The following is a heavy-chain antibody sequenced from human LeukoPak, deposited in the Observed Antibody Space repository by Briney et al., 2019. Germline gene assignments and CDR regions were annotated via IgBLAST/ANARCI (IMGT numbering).Heavy chain of an antibody. CDR1: GFTFSSYA. Sequence: GGSLGLSCAASGFTFSSYAMHWVRQAPGKGLEWVAVISYDGSNKYYADSVKGRFTISRDNSKNTLYLQMNSLRAEDTAVYYCAREELYDSSGYYVDWGQGTLVTVSS. D-gene: IGHD3-22*01. CDR2: ISYDGSNK. J-gene: IGHJ4*02. V-gene: IGHV3-30-3*01. CDR3: AREELYDSSGYYVD.